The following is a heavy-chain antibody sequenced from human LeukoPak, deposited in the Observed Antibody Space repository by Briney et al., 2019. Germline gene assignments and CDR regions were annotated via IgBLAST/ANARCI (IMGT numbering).Heavy chain of an antibody. CDR1: GFTFSSYS. V-gene: IGHV3-21*01. J-gene: IGHJ4*02. CDR2: ISSSSYI. D-gene: IGHD3-22*01. CDR3: AKDYDYDSSGYDY. Sequence: GGSLRLSCAASGFTFSSYSMNWVRQAPGKGLEWVSSISSSSYIYYADSVKGRFTISRDNSKNTLYLQMNSLRAEDTAVYYCAKDYDYDSSGYDYWGQGTLVTVSS.